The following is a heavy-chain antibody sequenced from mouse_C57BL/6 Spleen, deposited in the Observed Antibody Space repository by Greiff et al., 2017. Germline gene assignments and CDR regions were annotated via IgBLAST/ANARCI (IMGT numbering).Heavy chain of an antibody. CDR1: GYAFSSSW. CDR3: FYYDRDY. Sequence: QVQLQQSGPELVKPGASVKISCKASGYAFSSSWMNWVKQRPGQGLEWIGRIYPGDGDTNYNGKFKGKATLTADKSSSTAYMQLSSLTSEDSAVYFCFYYDRDYWGQGTTLTVSS. V-gene: IGHV1-82*01. J-gene: IGHJ2*01. CDR2: IYPGDGDT. D-gene: IGHD2-4*01.